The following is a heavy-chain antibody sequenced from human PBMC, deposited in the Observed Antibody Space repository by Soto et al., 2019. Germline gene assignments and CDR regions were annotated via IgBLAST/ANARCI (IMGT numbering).Heavy chain of an antibody. V-gene: IGHV5-51*01. D-gene: IGHD3-10*01. Sequence: PGESLKISCKGSGYSFTSYWIGWVRQMPGKGLEWMGIIYPGDSDIRYSPSFQGQVTISADKSISTAYLQLSSLKASDTAMYYCARQVLDYGSGSYSNTPRTYGMDVWGQGTTVTVSS. CDR2: IYPGDSDI. J-gene: IGHJ6*02. CDR3: ARQVLDYGSGSYSNTPRTYGMDV. CDR1: GYSFTSYW.